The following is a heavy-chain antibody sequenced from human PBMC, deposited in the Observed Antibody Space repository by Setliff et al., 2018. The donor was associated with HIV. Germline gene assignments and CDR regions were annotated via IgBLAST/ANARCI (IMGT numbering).Heavy chain of an antibody. J-gene: IGHJ4*02. V-gene: IGHV3-30*04. CDR1: GFTFSAYS. CDR3: AREEPALLSVFALGH. CDR2: ISYDGKSI. Sequence: PGGSLRLSCAASGFTFSAYSFHWVRQAPGKGLEWVAVISYDGKSIQYADSVKGRFTVSRDNSRKTLYLQMSSLRTGDTAVYYCAREEPALLSVFALGHWGQGTLVTVS. D-gene: IGHD3-16*01.